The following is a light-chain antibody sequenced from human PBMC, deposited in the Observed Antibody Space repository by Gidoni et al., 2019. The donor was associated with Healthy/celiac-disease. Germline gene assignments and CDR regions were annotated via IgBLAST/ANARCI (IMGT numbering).Light chain of an antibody. Sequence: IVMTQSPDSLAVSLGERATINCKSSQSVLYSSNNKNYLAWYQQKPGQPPKLLIYWASTRESGVPDRFSGSGSGTDFTLTISSLQAEDVAVYYCQQYYSTPQTFXQXTKVEIK. CDR1: QSVLYSSNNKNY. J-gene: IGKJ1*01. CDR3: QQYYSTPQT. CDR2: WAS. V-gene: IGKV4-1*01.